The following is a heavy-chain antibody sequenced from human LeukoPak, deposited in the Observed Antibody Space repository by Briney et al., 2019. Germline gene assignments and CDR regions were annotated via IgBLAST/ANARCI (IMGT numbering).Heavy chain of an antibody. CDR2: ISYDGSNT. CDR1: GFTFSSYG. CDR3: AKDLFCSGGSCYSYYYYYGMDV. Sequence: GGSLRLSCAASGFTFSSYGMHWVRQAPGKGLEWVAVISYDGSNTYYADSVKGRFTISRDNSKNTMYLQMNSLRAEDTAVYYCAKDLFCSGGSCYSYYYYYGMDVWGQGTTVTVSS. V-gene: IGHV3-30*18. D-gene: IGHD2-15*01. J-gene: IGHJ6*02.